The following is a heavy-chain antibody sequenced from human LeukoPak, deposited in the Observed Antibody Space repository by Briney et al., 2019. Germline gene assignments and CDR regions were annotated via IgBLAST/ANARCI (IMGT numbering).Heavy chain of an antibody. Sequence: ASVKVSCKASGYTFTGYYMHWVRQAPGQGLEWMGWINPNSGGTNYAQKFQGRVTMTRDTSISTAYMELSRLGSDDTAVYYCARDGFYYDSSGYYPVVDYWGQGTLVTVSS. J-gene: IGHJ4*02. CDR1: GYTFTGYY. CDR2: INPNSGGT. V-gene: IGHV1-2*02. CDR3: ARDGFYYDSSGYYPVVDY. D-gene: IGHD3-22*01.